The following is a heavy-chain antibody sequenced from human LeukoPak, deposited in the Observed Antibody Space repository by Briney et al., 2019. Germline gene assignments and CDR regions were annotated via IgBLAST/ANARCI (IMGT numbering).Heavy chain of an antibody. J-gene: IGHJ4*02. CDR3: ARDGFVGAADY. V-gene: IGHV3-7*01. CDR2: IKQDGSEK. Sequence: GGSLRLSCAASEFIFSGYWMNWVRQAPGKGLEWVANIKQDGSEKQYVDSVRGRFTISRDNAKNTLYLQMNSLRVEDTAVYYCARDGFVGAADYWGQGTLVTVSS. D-gene: IGHD6-13*01. CDR1: EFIFSGYW.